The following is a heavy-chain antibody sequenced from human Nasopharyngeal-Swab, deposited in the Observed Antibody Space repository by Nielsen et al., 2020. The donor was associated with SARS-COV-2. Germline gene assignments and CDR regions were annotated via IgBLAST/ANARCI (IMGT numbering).Heavy chain of an antibody. Sequence: GESLKISCAASGFTFSSYSMNWVRQAPGKGLEWVSSISSSSSYIYYADSVKGRFTISRDNAKNSLYLQMNSLRAEDTAVYYCARDQRRSSTTWFYYYGMDVWGQGTTVTVSS. D-gene: IGHD2-2*01. V-gene: IGHV3-21*01. CDR2: ISSSSSYI. CDR3: ARDQRRSSTTWFYYYGMDV. CDR1: GFTFSSYS. J-gene: IGHJ6*02.